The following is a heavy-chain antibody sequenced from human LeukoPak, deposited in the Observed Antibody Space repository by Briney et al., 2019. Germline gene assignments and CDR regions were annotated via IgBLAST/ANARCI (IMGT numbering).Heavy chain of an antibody. Sequence: SETLSLTCTVSGDSITSYFWSWIRQPPGKGLEWIGYVFYIGSTNYNPSLKSRVTLSVGTSKNQFSLNLRSVTAADTAVYYCARGPFRDSSSWYYFDYWGQGTLVTVSS. V-gene: IGHV4-59*01. D-gene: IGHD6-13*01. CDR3: ARGPFRDSSSWYYFDY. CDR1: GDSITSYF. CDR2: VFYIGST. J-gene: IGHJ4*02.